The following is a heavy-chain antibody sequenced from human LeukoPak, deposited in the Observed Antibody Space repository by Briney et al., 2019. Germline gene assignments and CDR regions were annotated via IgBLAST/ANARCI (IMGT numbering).Heavy chain of an antibody. J-gene: IGHJ4*02. Sequence: PGGSLRLSCAASGFTFSNYNMNWVRQAPGKGLEWVSVISNGGGYIYYTDSVKGRFTISRDNAKNSLFLQMNSLRAEDTAVYFCARAVVGSAYDYFDYWGQGTLVTVSS. CDR3: ARAVVGSAYDYFDY. CDR1: GFTFSNYN. V-gene: IGHV3-21*01. CDR2: ISNGGGYI. D-gene: IGHD5-12*01.